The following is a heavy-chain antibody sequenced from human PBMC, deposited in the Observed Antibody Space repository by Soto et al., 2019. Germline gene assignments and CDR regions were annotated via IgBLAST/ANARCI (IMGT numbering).Heavy chain of an antibody. CDR2: MSSNSGDT. Sequence: QVQLVQSGAEIKKPGASVKVSRKASGYTFTSYDINWVRQAPGQGFEWMGWMSSNSGDTGYAQKFQDRVTMTRNTAIRTAYMELSSLRSEDTAVYYCARGPPNWGFDYWGQGTLVTVSS. J-gene: IGHJ4*02. CDR1: GYTFTSYD. D-gene: IGHD7-27*01. V-gene: IGHV1-8*01. CDR3: ARGPPNWGFDY.